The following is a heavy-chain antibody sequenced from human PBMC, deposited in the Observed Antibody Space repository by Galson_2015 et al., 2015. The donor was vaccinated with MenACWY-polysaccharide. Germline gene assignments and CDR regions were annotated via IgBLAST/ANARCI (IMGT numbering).Heavy chain of an antibody. V-gene: IGHV3-23*01. D-gene: IGHD6-13*01. CDR2: ITVSGDNT. CDR3: AKGLRGPAAGHDYLDY. Sequence: SLRLSCAASGFTFTNYAMSWVRQTPGEGLEWVSAITVSGDNTYYADSVKGRFAISRDNSKNTLSLQMNSLRTEDTAVYYCAKGLRGPAAGHDYLDYWGQGTLVTVSS. CDR1: GFTFTNYA. J-gene: IGHJ4*02.